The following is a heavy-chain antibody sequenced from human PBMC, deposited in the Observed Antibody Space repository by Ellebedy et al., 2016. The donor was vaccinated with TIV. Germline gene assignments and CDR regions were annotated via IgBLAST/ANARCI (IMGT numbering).Heavy chain of an antibody. V-gene: IGHV3-33*01. CDR1: GFTFSSYG. CDR3: ARDFGGYVSGLIDY. J-gene: IGHJ4*02. CDR2: IWYDGSNK. Sequence: GESLKISCAASGFTFSSYGMHWVRQAPGKGLEWVAVIWYDGSNKYYADSVKGRFTISRDNSKNTLYLQMNSLRAEDTAVYYCARDFGGYVSGLIDYWGQGTLVTVSS. D-gene: IGHD3-22*01.